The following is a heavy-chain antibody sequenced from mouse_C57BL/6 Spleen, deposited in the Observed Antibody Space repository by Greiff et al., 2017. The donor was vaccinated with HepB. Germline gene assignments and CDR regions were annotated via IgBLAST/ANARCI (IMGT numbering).Heavy chain of an antibody. Sequence: SGAELVRPGASVKLSCTASGFNIKDDYMHWVKQRPEQGLEWIGWIDPENGDTEYASKFQGKATITADTSSNTAYLQLSSLTSEDTAVYYCTTDYDGYLFAYWGQGTLVTVSA. CDR2: IDPENGDT. D-gene: IGHD2-3*01. CDR1: GFNIKDDY. J-gene: IGHJ3*01. V-gene: IGHV14-4*01. CDR3: TTDYDGYLFAY.